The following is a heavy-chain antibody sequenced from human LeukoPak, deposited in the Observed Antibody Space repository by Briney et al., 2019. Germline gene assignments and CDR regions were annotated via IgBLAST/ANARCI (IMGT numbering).Heavy chain of an antibody. CDR3: ARETQSRDGYNYPAFDI. J-gene: IGHJ3*02. CDR2: IYYSGST. V-gene: IGHV4-59*01. CDR1: GGSISSYY. D-gene: IGHD5-24*01. Sequence: SETLSLTCTVSGGSISSYYWSWIRQPPGKGLEWIGYIYYSGSTNYNPSLKSRVTISVVTSKNQFSLKLSSVTAADTAVYYCARETQSRDGYNYPAFDIWGQGTMVTVSS.